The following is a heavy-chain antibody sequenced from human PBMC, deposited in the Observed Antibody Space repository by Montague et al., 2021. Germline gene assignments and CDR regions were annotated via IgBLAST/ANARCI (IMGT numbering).Heavy chain of an antibody. CDR2: LTSNGAYT. Sequence: SLRLSCAASGFPFSRYAMSWVRQAPGKGLEWVSTLTSNGAYTYHADAVEGRFTISRDNSKNTPYLQLNSLRVDDTAVYFCANEGTTSPGYLQYWGQGTLVTVSS. D-gene: IGHD1-1*01. CDR3: ANEGTTSPGYLQY. V-gene: IGHV3-23*01. J-gene: IGHJ1*01. CDR1: GFPFSRYA.